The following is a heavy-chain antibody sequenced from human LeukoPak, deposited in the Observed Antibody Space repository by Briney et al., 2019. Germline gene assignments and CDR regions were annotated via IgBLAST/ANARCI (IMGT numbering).Heavy chain of an antibody. CDR3: AKDEGEMATIPLDY. Sequence: GGSLRLSCAASGFTFSSYAMSWVRQAPGKGLEWVSAISGSGGSTYYAGSVKGRFTISRDNSKNTLYLQMNSLRAEDTAVYYCAKDEGEMATIPLDYWGQGTLVTVSS. V-gene: IGHV3-23*01. J-gene: IGHJ4*02. CDR1: GFTFSSYA. CDR2: ISGSGGST. D-gene: IGHD5-24*01.